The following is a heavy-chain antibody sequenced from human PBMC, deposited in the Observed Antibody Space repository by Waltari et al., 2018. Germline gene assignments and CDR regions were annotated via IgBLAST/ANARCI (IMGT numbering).Heavy chain of an antibody. Sequence: QVQLQQWGAGLLKPSETLSLTCAVYGGSFSGYYWSWIRQPPGKGLEWIGEINHSGSTNYNPSLKSRVTISVDTSKNQFSLKLSSVTAADTAVYYCARGRGYSGGDCHSLSPFDYWGQGTLVTVSS. CDR3: ARGRGYSGGDCHSLSPFDY. V-gene: IGHV4-34*01. D-gene: IGHD2-21*01. J-gene: IGHJ4*02. CDR2: INHSGST. CDR1: GGSFSGYY.